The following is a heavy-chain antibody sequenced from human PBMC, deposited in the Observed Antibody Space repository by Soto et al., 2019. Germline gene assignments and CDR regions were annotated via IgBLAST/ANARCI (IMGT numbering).Heavy chain of an antibody. Sequence: GSLRLSCASSGFTFSSYAMHWVRQAPGKGLEYVSAISSNGGSTYYADSVKGRFTISRDNSKNTLYLQMGSLRAEDMAVYYCARASAVLLFFPFSPIDYWGQGTLVTVSS. D-gene: IGHD3-3*01. CDR1: GFTFSSYA. CDR2: ISSNGGST. CDR3: ARASAVLLFFPFSPIDY. V-gene: IGHV3-64*02. J-gene: IGHJ4*02.